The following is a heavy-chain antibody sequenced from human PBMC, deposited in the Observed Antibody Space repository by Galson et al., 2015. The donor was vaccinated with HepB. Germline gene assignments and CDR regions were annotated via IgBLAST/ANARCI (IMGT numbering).Heavy chain of an antibody. J-gene: IGHJ4*02. CDR3: AKDHRPVVVVAAFFDY. Sequence: SLRLSCAASGFTFSSYAMSWVRQAPGKGLEWVSAISGSGGSTYYADSVKGRFTISRDNSKNTLYLQMNSLRAEDTAVYYCAKDHRPVVVVAAFFDYWGQGTLVTVSS. CDR2: ISGSGGST. D-gene: IGHD2-15*01. CDR1: GFTFSSYA. V-gene: IGHV3-23*01.